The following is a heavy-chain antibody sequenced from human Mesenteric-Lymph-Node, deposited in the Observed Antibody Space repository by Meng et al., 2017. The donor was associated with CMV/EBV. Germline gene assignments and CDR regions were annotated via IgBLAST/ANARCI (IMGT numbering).Heavy chain of an antibody. V-gene: IGHV3-30*02. J-gene: IGHJ4*02. CDR1: GFTFSSYG. Sequence: GESLKISCAASGFTFSSYGMHWVRQAPGKGLEWVAFIRYDGSNKYYADSVKGRFTISRDNSKNTLYLQMNSLRAEDTAVYYCARDRDRGISNYFDYWGQGTLVTVSS. CDR2: IRYDGSNK. D-gene: IGHD3-16*01. CDR3: ARDRDRGISNYFDY.